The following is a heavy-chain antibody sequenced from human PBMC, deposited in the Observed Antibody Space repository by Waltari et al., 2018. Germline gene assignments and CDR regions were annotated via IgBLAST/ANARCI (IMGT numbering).Heavy chain of an antibody. CDR2: VYYSGGT. Sequence: QLQLQESGPRLVKPSETLSLTCTVSGGSINTNTYFWAWIRQPPGKGLEWIGSVYYSGGTDYNEFLKSRVTISVDTSKNQFSLNLSSVTAADTAVYYCARQDAAAVAYWFDPWGQGTPVTVSS. V-gene: IGHV4-39*01. J-gene: IGHJ5*02. D-gene: IGHD2-15*01. CDR3: ARQDAAAVAYWFDP. CDR1: GGSINTNTYF.